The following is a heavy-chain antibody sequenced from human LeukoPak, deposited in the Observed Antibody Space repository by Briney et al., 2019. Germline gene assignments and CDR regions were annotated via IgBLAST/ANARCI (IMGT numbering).Heavy chain of an antibody. Sequence: GASLRLSCAASGFTFSSYGMHWVRQAPGKGLEWVAVISYDGSNKYYADSVKGRFTISRDNSKNTLYLQMNSLRAEDTAVYYCAKELVLPHFDYWGQGTLVTVSP. D-gene: IGHD6-6*01. CDR1: GFTFSSYG. V-gene: IGHV3-30*18. CDR3: AKELVLPHFDY. CDR2: ISYDGSNK. J-gene: IGHJ4*02.